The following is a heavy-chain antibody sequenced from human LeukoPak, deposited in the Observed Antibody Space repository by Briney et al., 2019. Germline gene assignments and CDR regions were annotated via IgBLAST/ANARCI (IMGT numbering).Heavy chain of an antibody. CDR1: GYTFTGYY. CDR2: INPNSGGT. CDR3: ARTLASAGSAY. J-gene: IGHJ4*02. V-gene: IGHV1-2*02. Sequence: ASVKVSFKASGYTFTGYYMHWVRQAPGQGLEWMGWINPNSGGTNYAQKFQGRVTMARDTSITTAYMELSSLRSDDTALYYCARTLASAGSAYWGQGTLVTVSS. D-gene: IGHD6-13*01.